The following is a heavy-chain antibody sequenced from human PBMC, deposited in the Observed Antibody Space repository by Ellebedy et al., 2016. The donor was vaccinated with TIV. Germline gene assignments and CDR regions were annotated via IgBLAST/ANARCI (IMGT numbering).Heavy chain of an antibody. CDR3: ARDRGYDTFDY. CDR2: IKQDGSEK. V-gene: IGHV3-7*01. J-gene: IGHJ4*02. D-gene: IGHD5-12*01. CDR1: GFTFSRNW. Sequence: PGGSLRLSCEASGFTFSRNWISWFRLAPGKGLEWVANIKQDGSEKYYVDSVKGRFTISRDNAKNSVYLQLSSLGAEDTAVYYCARDRGYDTFDYWGQGILVTVSS.